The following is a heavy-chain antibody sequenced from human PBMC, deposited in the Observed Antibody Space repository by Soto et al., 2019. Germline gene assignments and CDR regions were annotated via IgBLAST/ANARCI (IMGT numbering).Heavy chain of an antibody. CDR3: ARCGPYGDYDY. CDR1: GGSISSSSYY. J-gene: IGHJ4*02. V-gene: IGHV4-39*01. Sequence: SETLSLTCTVSGGSISSSSYYWGWIRQPPGKGLEWIGSIYYSGSTYYNPSLKSQVTISVDTSKNQFSLKRSFVTAADTAVYYCARCGPYGDYDYWGQGTLVTVSS. D-gene: IGHD4-17*01. CDR2: IYYSGST.